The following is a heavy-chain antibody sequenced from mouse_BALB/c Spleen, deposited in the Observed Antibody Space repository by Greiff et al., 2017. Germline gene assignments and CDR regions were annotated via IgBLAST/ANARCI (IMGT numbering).Heavy chain of an antibody. CDR3: ARLNYYGRDWYFDV. D-gene: IGHD1-1*01. CDR1: GFTFSSFG. V-gene: IGHV5-17*02. J-gene: IGHJ1*01. CDR2: ISSGSSTI. Sequence: VQLKESGGGLVQPGGSRKLSCAASGFTFSSFGMHWVRQAPEKGLEWVAYISSGSSTIYYADTVKGRFTISRDNPKNTLFLQMTSLRSEDTAMYYCARLNYYGRDWYFDVWGAGTTVTVSS.